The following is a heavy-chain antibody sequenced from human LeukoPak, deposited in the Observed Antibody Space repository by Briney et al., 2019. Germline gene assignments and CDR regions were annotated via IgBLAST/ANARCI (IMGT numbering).Heavy chain of an antibody. CDR3: ARYSGSYYYPPAWDL. CDR1: GLTFSNNA. V-gene: IGHV3-23*01. D-gene: IGHD1-26*01. J-gene: IGHJ4*02. CDR2: TSTSGGSA. Sequence: PGGSLRLSCAASGLTFSNNATSWVRQAPGKGLEWVSATSTSGGSAYYADSVKGRFTISRDNSKNTLYLQMDSLRADDTAVYYCARYSGSYYYPPAWDLWGQGTLVTVSS.